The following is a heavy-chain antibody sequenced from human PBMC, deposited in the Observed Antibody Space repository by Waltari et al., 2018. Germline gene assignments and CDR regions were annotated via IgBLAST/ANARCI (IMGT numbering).Heavy chain of an antibody. J-gene: IGHJ4*02. CDR1: GFTFSSYA. CDR3: AKESSWSGDYFDY. Sequence: EVQLLESGGGLVQPGGSLRLSCAASGFTFSSYAMSWVRQAPGKGLEWVSAISGSGGSKYYADSGKGRFTIARDNSKNTLYLQMNSLRAEDTAVYYCAKESSWSGDYFDYWGQGTLVTVSS. V-gene: IGHV3-23*01. D-gene: IGHD6-13*01. CDR2: ISGSGGSK.